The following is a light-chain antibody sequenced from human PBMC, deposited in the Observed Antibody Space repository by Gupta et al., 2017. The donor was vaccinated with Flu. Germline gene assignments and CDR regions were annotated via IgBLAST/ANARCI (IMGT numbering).Light chain of an antibody. J-gene: IGLJ1*01. CDR3: AAWDDSLNGHYV. Sequence: VNISCSGSSSNIGSNNVNWYQQVPGTAPKLLIYGNSQRPSGVPDRFSGSKSGTSASLAISGLQSEDEADYYCAAWDDSLNGHYVFGTGTKVTAL. V-gene: IGLV1-44*01. CDR1: SSNIGSNN. CDR2: GNS.